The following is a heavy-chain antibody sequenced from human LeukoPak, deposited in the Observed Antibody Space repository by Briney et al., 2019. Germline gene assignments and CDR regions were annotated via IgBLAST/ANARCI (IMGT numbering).Heavy chain of an antibody. D-gene: IGHD2-21*01. J-gene: IGHJ6*02. Sequence: GGSLRLSCTASGFTFNSYWMSWVRQAPGKGLEWVANIKQDGSEKDYVDSVKGRFTISRDNAKNSLYLQMNSLRAEDTAVYYCAKYCGGDCYGMDVWGQGTTVTVSS. V-gene: IGHV3-7*01. CDR1: GFTFNSYW. CDR2: IKQDGSEK. CDR3: AKYCGGDCYGMDV.